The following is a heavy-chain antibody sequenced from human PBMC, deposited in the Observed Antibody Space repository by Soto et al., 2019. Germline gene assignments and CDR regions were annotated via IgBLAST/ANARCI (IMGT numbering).Heavy chain of an antibody. D-gene: IGHD3-9*01. J-gene: IGHJ6*02. Sequence: LSLTCTVSGGSISSSSYYWGWIRQPPGKGLEWIGSIYYSGSTYYNPSLKSRVTISIDTSKNQFSLKLSSVTAADTAVYYCATRTGSILTGYGMDVWGQGTTVTVSS. V-gene: IGHV4-39*01. CDR3: ATRTGSILTGYGMDV. CDR1: GGSISSSSYY. CDR2: IYYSGST.